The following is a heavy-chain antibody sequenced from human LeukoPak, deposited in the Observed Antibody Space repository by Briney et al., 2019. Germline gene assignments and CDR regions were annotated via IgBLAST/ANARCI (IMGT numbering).Heavy chain of an antibody. CDR1: GGSFSGYY. V-gene: IGHV4-34*01. CDR2: INHSGST. J-gene: IGHJ4*02. D-gene: IGHD3-9*01. Sequence: SETLSLTCAVYGGSFSGYYWSWIRQPPGKGLEWIGEINHSGSTNYNPSLKSRVTISVDTSKNQFSLKLSSVTAADTAVYYCARGAILTGYYNSGTGDYWGQGTLVTVSS. CDR3: ARGAILTGYYNSGTGDY.